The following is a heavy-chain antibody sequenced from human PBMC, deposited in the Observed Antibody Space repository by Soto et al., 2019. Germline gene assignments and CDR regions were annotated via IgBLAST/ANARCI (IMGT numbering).Heavy chain of an antibody. CDR3: AGVSDTYYYFGMDV. V-gene: IGHV4-31*03. CDR2: IYYSGST. Sequence: SETLSLTCTVSGGSISSRGYYWSWIRQHPGKGLEWIGYIYYSGSTYYNPSLKSRVTISVDTSKNQFSLKLSSVTAADTAMYYCAGVSDTYYYFGMDVWGQGTTVTVSS. CDR1: GGSISSRGYY. J-gene: IGHJ6*02.